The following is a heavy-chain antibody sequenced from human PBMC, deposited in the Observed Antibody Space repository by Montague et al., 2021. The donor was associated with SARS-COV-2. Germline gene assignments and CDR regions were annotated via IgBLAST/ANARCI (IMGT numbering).Heavy chain of an antibody. Sequence: TLSLTCSVSGASISSANDYWTWIRQPAGKGLEWIGHISTSGSSSYNPSLKSRVTIILDTSKQQFSLELPSVTAADTAVYYCARDPRGRAMADRAYYYYYMDVWGKGTTVTVSS. V-gene: IGHV4-61*09. D-gene: IGHD5-24*01. CDR3: ARDPRGRAMADRAYYYYYMDV. J-gene: IGHJ6*03. CDR1: GASISSANDY. CDR2: ISTSGSS.